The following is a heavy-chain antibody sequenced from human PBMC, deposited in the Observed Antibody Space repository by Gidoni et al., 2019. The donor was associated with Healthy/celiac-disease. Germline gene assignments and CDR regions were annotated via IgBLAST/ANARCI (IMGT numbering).Heavy chain of an antibody. CDR2: IYSGGST. Sequence: EVQLVETGGGLIQPGGSLRLPCAAAGFTVSSNYLSWVRQAPGKGLEWVSVIYSGGSTYYADSVKGRFTISRDNSKNTLYLQMDSLRAEDTAVYYCARDYYDSSGFDYFDYWGQGTLVTVSS. V-gene: IGHV3-53*02. D-gene: IGHD3-22*01. CDR1: GFTVSSNY. J-gene: IGHJ4*02. CDR3: ARDYYDSSGFDYFDY.